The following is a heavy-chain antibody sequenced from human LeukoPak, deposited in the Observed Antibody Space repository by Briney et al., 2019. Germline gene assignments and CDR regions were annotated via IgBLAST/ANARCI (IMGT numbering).Heavy chain of an antibody. CDR3: AKDPYCSGGTCYGMDV. CDR2: ISAYNGDT. Sequence: VASVKVSCKAPGYTFTNFGLSWVRQAPGQGLEWMGWISAYNGDTYYAQRFHGRVTMTTDTSTSTAYMELNRLRSDDTAVYYCAKDPYCSGGTCYGMDVWGQGTTVTVSS. J-gene: IGHJ6*02. D-gene: IGHD2-15*01. V-gene: IGHV1-18*01. CDR1: GYTFTNFG.